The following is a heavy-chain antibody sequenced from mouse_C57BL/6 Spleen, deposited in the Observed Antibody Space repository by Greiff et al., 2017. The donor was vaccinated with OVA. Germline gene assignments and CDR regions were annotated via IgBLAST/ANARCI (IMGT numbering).Heavy chain of an antibody. J-gene: IGHJ3*01. V-gene: IGHV14-4*01. Sequence: EVQLQQSGAELVRPGASVKLSCTASGFNIKDDYMHWVKQRPEQGLEWIGWIDPENGDTEYASKFQGKATITADTSSNTAYLQLSSLTSEDTAVYYCTRDSSGYPAWFAYWGQGTLVTVSA. CDR3: TRDSSGYPAWFAY. CDR2: IDPENGDT. CDR1: GFNIKDDY. D-gene: IGHD3-2*02.